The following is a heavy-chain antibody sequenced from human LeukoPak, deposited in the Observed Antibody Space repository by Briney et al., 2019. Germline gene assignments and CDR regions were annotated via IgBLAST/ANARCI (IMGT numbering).Heavy chain of an antibody. CDR2: MNPTSGNI. CDR1: GYTFTSYD. CDR3: ARGRSMWYYDSSGYYTTSSEYNWFDP. J-gene: IGHJ5*02. D-gene: IGHD3-22*01. V-gene: IGHV1-8*03. Sequence: ASVKVSCKASGYTFTSYDINWVRQATGQGLEWMGWMNPTSGNIHFPQKFQGRVNNTSNTSISTAYMELSSLRSEDTAVYYCARGRSMWYYDSSGYYTTSSEYNWFDPWGQGTLVTVSS.